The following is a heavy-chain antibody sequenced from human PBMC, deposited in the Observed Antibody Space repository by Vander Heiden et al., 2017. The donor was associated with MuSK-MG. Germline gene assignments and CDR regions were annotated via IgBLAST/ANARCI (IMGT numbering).Heavy chain of an antibody. J-gene: IGHJ5*02. CDR2: IYYSGST. CDR3: ARQGVVVAPNWFDP. V-gene: IGHV4-39*01. Sequence: QLQLQESGPGLVKPSETRSLPCTVPVASISSSSYYWGWIRQPPGKGLEWIGSIYYSGSTYYNPSLKSRVTISVDTSKNQFSLKLSSVTAADTAVYYCARQGVVVAPNWFDPWGQGTLVTVSS. CDR1: VASISSSSYY. D-gene: IGHD2-15*01.